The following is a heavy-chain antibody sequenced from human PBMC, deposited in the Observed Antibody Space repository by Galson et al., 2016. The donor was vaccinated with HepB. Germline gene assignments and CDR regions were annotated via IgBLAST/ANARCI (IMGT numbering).Heavy chain of an antibody. Sequence: QSGAEVKKPGESLRISCKASGYTFTRYLTHWVRQAPGQRLEWMGWINAGNGNTMYSQKFQARITITRDTSASTAYLELGSLRSEDTAVYYCARGEESIAYFDDGRRDLDYWGQGTLVTVSS. V-gene: IGHV1-3*01. J-gene: IGHJ4*02. CDR2: INAGNGNT. CDR1: GYTFTRYL. D-gene: IGHD3-22*01. CDR3: ARGEESIAYFDDGRRDLDY.